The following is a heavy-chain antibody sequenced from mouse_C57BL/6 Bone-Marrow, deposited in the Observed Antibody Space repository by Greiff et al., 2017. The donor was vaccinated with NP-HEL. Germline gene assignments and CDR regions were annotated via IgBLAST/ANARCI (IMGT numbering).Heavy chain of an antibody. CDR3: EATVVEGDYYAMDY. CDR1: GYAFRSSW. D-gene: IGHD1-1*01. J-gene: IGHJ4*01. V-gene: IGHV1-82*01. Sequence: QVQLQQSGPELVKPGASVKISCKASGYAFRSSWMNWVKQRPGTGLEWIGRIYPGDGDTNYNGKFKGKATLTADKSSSTAYMQLSSLTSEDYEVYFCEATVVEGDYYAMDYWGQGTSVTVSS. CDR2: IYPGDGDT.